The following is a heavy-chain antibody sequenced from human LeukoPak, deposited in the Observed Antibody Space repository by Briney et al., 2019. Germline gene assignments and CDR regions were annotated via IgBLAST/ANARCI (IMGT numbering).Heavy chain of an antibody. CDR2: ITSSSSTI. J-gene: IGHJ6*03. Sequence: GGTLRLSCAASGFIFSSYSMSWVRQAPGKGLEWVSYITSSSSTIYYADSVKGRFTISRDSAKNSLYLQMSSLRAEDTAVYYCAKDRRTLYYYYMDVWGKGTTVTVS. CDR3: AKDRRTLYYYYMDV. D-gene: IGHD2-15*01. CDR1: GFIFSSYS. V-gene: IGHV3-48*01.